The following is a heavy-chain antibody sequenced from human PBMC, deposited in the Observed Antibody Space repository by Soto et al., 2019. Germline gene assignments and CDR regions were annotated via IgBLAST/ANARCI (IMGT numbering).Heavy chain of an antibody. CDR2: VSAGNGQT. D-gene: IGHD6-13*01. J-gene: IGHJ6*02. V-gene: IGHV1-3*01. CDR1: GYSFSNYG. CDR3: ARGSSSWENYYFYGLDI. Sequence: VASVKVSCKASGYSFSNYGIHWVRQAPGQRLEWLGWVSAGNGQTKYSQRFQGRVTITRDTSASTAHMDLTSLTSEDTGVYYCARGSSSWENYYFYGLDIWGQGSTVTVSS.